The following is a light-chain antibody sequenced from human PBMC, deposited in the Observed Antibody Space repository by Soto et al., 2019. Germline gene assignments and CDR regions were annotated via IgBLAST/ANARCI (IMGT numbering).Light chain of an antibody. CDR1: QSVGSSY. CDR2: GAS. CDR3: QQSGSSPET. Sequence: EIVLTQSPGTLSLSPGERATLFCRASQSVGSSYLAWYHQKPGQAPRLLISGASSRATGIPDRFSGSGSGTDFTLTISRLEPEDFAVFYCQQSGSSPETFGGGTKVEIK. V-gene: IGKV3-20*01. J-gene: IGKJ4*01.